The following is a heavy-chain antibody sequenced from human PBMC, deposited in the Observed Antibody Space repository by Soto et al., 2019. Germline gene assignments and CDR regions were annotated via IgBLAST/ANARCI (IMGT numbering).Heavy chain of an antibody. CDR1: GYTFTGYY. D-gene: IGHD1-7*01. CDR3: ARDFRRHRITGTTSPWFDP. Sequence: GASVKVSCKASGYTFTGYYMHWVRQAPGQRLERMGWINPNSSGTNYAQKNQGWVTMTRDTSISTAYMELSRLRSDDTAVYYCARDFRRHRITGTTSPWFDPWGQGTLVTVSS. V-gene: IGHV1-2*04. J-gene: IGHJ5*02. CDR2: INPNSSGT.